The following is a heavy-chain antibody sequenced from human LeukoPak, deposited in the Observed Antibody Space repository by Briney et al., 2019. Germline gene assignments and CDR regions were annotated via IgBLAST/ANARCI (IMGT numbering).Heavy chain of an antibody. CDR2: IRYDGSNK. J-gene: IGHJ4*02. Sequence: GGSLRLSCAASGFTFSSYGMHWVRQAPGKGLEWVAFIRYDGSNKYYADSVKGRFTISRDNSKNTLYLQMNSLRAEDTAVYYCAKDELDYDSSGFPDYWGRGTLVTVSS. CDR1: GFTFSSYG. D-gene: IGHD3-22*01. V-gene: IGHV3-30*02. CDR3: AKDELDYDSSGFPDY.